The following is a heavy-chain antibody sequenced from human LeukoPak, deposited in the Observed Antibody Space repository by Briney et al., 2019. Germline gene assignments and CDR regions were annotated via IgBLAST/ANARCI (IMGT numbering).Heavy chain of an antibody. CDR1: GDSVSSNSVA. CDR3: ARGVSYSFDY. D-gene: IGHD2-8*01. V-gene: IGHV6-1*01. CDR2: TYYRSKWYN. Sequence: SQTLSLTCAISGDSVSSNSVAWNWIRQSPSRGLEWLGNTYYRSKWYNDYAASVISRITINPDTSKNQFSLQLNSVTPEDTAVYYCARGVSYSFDYWGQGTLVTVSS. J-gene: IGHJ4*02.